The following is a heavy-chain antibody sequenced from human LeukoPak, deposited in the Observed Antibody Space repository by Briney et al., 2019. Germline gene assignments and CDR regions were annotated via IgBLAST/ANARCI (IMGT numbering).Heavy chain of an antibody. Sequence: PGGSLRLSCAASGFSFSSYWMHWVRQAPGKGLVWVARIKSDGSSTDYADYVKGRFTISRDNAKNSLYLQMNSLRAEDTAVYYCARSQTDTWGQGTLVTVSS. V-gene: IGHV3-74*01. D-gene: IGHD2-15*01. CDR2: IKSDGSST. J-gene: IGHJ5*02. CDR1: GFSFSSYW. CDR3: ARSQTDT.